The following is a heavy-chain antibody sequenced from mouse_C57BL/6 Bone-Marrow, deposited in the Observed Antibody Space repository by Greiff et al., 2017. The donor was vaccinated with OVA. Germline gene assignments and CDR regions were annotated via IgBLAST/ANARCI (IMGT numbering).Heavy chain of an antibody. V-gene: IGHV1-50*01. J-gene: IGHJ3*01. Sequence: QVQLQQPGAELVKPGASVKLSCKASGYTFTSYWMQWVKQRPGQGLEWIGEIDPSDGYTNYNQKFKGKATLTVDTSSSTAYMQLSSLTSEDSAVYYCARCLYDGWTWFAYWGQGTLVTVSA. CDR2: IDPSDGYT. CDR3: ARCLYDGWTWFAY. D-gene: IGHD2-3*01. CDR1: GYTFTSYW.